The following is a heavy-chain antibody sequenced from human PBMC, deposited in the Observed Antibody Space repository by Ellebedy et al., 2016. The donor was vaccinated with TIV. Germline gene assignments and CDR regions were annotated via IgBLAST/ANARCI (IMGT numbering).Heavy chain of an antibody. V-gene: IGHV1-2*02. J-gene: IGHJ4*02. CDR1: GYTFTGYY. CDR3: ARIGSGSSDLDY. CDR2: INPRSGST. D-gene: IGHD6-6*01. Sequence: ASVKVSCKASGYTFTGYYLHWVRQAPGQGLEWMGWINPRSGSTSYAQQFQDSVTLTVDTSVSTAYMEMRRPRSDDTALYYCARIGSGSSDLDYWGQGTLVTVSS.